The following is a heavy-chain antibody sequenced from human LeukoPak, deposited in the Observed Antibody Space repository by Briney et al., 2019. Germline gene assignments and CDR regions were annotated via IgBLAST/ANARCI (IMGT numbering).Heavy chain of an antibody. CDR3: ARDADLGATITGGFDI. D-gene: IGHD5-24*01. CDR2: IKEAGTEK. CDR1: GFTFSRYW. V-gene: IGHV3-7*01. J-gene: IGHJ3*02. Sequence: GGSLRFSCAASGFTFSRYWMTWVRQAPGKGPEWVANIKEAGTEKFYVGSVKGRFTISRDNAKNSLYLQMNNLRADDTAVYYCARDADLGATITGGFDIWGRGTMVTVSS.